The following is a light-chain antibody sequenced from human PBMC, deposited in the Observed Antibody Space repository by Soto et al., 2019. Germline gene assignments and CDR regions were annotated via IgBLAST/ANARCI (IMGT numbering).Light chain of an antibody. CDR1: RSISTY. J-gene: IGKJ3*01. CDR2: GVS. CDR3: QQSYIAPFT. V-gene: IGKV1-39*01. Sequence: DIQMTQSPSSLSASVGDRVTITCRASRSISTYLNWYQQKPGKAPNLLIYGVSSLQSGVPSRFSGSESGTDFTLTISSLQPEDFATYYCQQSYIAPFTFGPGTKVDIK.